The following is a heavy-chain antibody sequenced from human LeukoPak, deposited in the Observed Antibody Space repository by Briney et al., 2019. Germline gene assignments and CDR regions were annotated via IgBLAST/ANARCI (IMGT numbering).Heavy chain of an antibody. CDR3: ARGGGYCSSTSCYEFDY. CDR2: SNAGTGDT. V-gene: IGHV1-3*02. J-gene: IGHJ4*02. D-gene: IGHD2-2*01. Sequence: ASVKVSCKASGYAFISYAMNWVRQAPGQRLEWMGGSNAGTGDTKYSQDFQSRVTITRDTTASTVYMELSSLRSEDMAVYYCARGGGYCSSTSCYEFDYWGQGTLVTVSS. CDR1: GYAFISYA.